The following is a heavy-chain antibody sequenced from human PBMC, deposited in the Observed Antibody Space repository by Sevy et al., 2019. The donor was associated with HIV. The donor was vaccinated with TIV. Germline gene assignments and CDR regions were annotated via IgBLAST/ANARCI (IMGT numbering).Heavy chain of an antibody. CDR2: ISYDGSNK. V-gene: IGHV3-30-3*01. CDR1: GFTFSSYA. D-gene: IGHD3-10*01. Sequence: GGSLRLSCAASGFTFSSYAMHWVRQAPGKGLEWVAVISYDGSNKYYADSVKGRFTISRDNSKNTLYLQMNSLRAEDTAVYYCASLPTYYYGPGSYYFWGQGTLVTVSS. CDR3: ASLPTYYYGPGSYYF. J-gene: IGHJ4*02.